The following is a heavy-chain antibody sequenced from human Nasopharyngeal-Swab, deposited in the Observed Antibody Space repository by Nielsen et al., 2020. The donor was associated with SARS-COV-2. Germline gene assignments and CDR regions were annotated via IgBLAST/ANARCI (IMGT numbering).Heavy chain of an antibody. CDR3: ARELRSGGVVTPLEH. D-gene: IGHD4-23*01. Sequence: GGSLRLSCAASGFTFSSYWMHWVRQAPGKGLVWVSRINSDGSSTSYADSVKGRFTISRDNAKNTLYLQMNSLRAEDTAVYYCARELRSGGVVTPLEHWGQGSLVSVSS. V-gene: IGHV3-74*01. CDR2: INSDGSST. CDR1: GFTFSSYW. J-gene: IGHJ1*01.